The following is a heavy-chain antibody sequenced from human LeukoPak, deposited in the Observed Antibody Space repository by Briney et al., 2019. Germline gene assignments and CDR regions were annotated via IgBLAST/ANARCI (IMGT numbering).Heavy chain of an antibody. V-gene: IGHV3-23*01. CDR3: AKDRKMLLRYFDCFDY. CDR1: GFTFSSYA. D-gene: IGHD3-9*01. J-gene: IGHJ4*02. CDR2: ISGSGGSR. Sequence: GGSLRLSCAASGFTFSSYAMNWVRQAPGKGLEWVSTISGSGGSRDYADSVKGRFTISRDNSKNTLYLQMNSLRAEDTAVYYCAKDRKMLLRYFDCFDYWGQGTLVTVSS.